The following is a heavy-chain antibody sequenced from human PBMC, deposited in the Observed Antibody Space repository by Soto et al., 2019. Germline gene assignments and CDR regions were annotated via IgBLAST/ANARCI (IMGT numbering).Heavy chain of an antibody. V-gene: IGHV4-31*03. Sequence: QVQLQESGPGLVKPSQTLSLRCSVSGGSISNSANHWSWIRQHPGEGLEWIGYIYYRGGTSYSPPLRGRSNLSLDRYKNPFSQKPRPVTAADTGVYYGAEGVRGIPNCCDPWGQATPVTVSS. CDR2: IYYRGGT. CDR1: GGSISNSANH. D-gene: IGHD3-10*01. CDR3: AEGVRGIPNCCDP. J-gene: IGHJ5*01.